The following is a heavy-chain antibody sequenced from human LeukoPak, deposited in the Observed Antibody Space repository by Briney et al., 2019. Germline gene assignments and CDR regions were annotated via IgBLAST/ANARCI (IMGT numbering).Heavy chain of an antibody. J-gene: IGHJ4*02. CDR3: VRSRGYSYGYSYYFDY. Sequence: GESLKISCKGSGYSFTSYWISWVRQMPGKGPEWRGRIDPSDSYINYSPSFQGHVTISADKSISTAYLQWSSLKASDTAMYYCVRSRGYSYGYSYYFDYWGQGTLVTVSS. CDR1: GYSFTSYW. D-gene: IGHD5-18*01. V-gene: IGHV5-10-1*01. CDR2: IDPSDSYI.